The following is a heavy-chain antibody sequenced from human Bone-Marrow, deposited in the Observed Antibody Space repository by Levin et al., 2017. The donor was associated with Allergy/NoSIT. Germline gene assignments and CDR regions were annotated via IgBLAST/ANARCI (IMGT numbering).Heavy chain of an antibody. Sequence: GESLKISCAGSGFTFSDYMSWIRQTPGKGLEWISYISTSGSTIDYADSVKGRFTISRDNAKNSLYLQMDSLSAEDTAMYYCARATYFYGGVYFHHWGQGTLVTVSS. J-gene: IGHJ4*02. CDR2: ISTSGSTI. V-gene: IGHV3-11*01. CDR3: ARATYFYGGVYFHH. D-gene: IGHD3-10*01. CDR1: GFTFSDY.